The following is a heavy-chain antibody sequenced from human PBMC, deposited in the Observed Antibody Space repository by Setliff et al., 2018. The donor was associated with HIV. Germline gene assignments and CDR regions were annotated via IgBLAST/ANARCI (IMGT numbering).Heavy chain of an antibody. D-gene: IGHD2-2*01. J-gene: IGHJ3*01. CDR2: IHYTGTT. V-gene: IGHV4-59*11. CDR1: GDSIKGPW. Sequence: PSETLSLTCTVSGDSIKGPWWWSWIRQSPGKGLEWTGNIHYTGTTHYNPSLKSRVTMSVDTSKNHVSLKLSSVTAADTAVYYCARHYFGTTACYGVVVWGQGTMVTVSS. CDR3: ARHYFGTTACYGVVV.